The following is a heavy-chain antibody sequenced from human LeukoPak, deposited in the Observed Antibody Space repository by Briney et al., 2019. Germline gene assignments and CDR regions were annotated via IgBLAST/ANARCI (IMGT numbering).Heavy chain of an antibody. CDR1: GYTFTGYS. Sequence: ASVKVSCKAPGYTFTGYSMHWVRQAPGQGLEWMGWVNPNSGATNYAQKFQGRVTMTRDTSISTAYMELSRLRSDDTAVYYCATSGSYRIIDYWGQGTLVTVSS. V-gene: IGHV1-2*02. CDR3: ATSGSYRIIDY. D-gene: IGHD1-26*01. J-gene: IGHJ4*02. CDR2: VNPNSGAT.